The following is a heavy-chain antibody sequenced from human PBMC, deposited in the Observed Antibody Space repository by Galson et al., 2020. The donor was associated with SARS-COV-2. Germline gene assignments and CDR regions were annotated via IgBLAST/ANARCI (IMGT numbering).Heavy chain of an antibody. Sequence: GGSLRLSCTASGFTFGDYAMSWFRQAPGKGLEWVGFIRSKAYGGTTAYAASVKVRFTISSDDSKSIAYLQMNSLKTEDTAVYYCTRLDFGGGIHMDVWGKGTTVTVSS. CDR2: IRSKAYGGTT. V-gene: IGHV3-49*03. CDR1: GFTFGDYA. CDR3: TRLDFGGGIHMDV. J-gene: IGHJ6*03. D-gene: IGHD3-3*01.